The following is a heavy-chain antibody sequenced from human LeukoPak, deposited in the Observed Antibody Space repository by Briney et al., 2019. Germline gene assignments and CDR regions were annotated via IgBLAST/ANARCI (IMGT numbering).Heavy chain of an antibody. J-gene: IGHJ5*02. V-gene: IGHV1-3*01. CDR3: ARGEWLPPYNWFDP. D-gene: IGHD3-3*01. Sequence: ASVKVSCKASGYTFTSYAMHWVRQPPGQGLEGMGWINAGNGNTKYSQKFQGRVTITRDTSASTAYMELSSLRSEDTAVYYCARGEWLPPYNWFDPWGQGTLVTVSS. CDR2: INAGNGNT. CDR1: GYTFTSYA.